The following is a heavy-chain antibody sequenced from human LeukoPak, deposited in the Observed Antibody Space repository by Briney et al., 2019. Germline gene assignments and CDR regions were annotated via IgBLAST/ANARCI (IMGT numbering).Heavy chain of an antibody. CDR2: IYHSGST. Sequence: SETLSLTCTVSGYSISSGYYWGWIRQPPGKGLEWIASIYHSGSTYYNPSLKSRVTISVDTSKNQFSLKLSSVTAADTAVYYCARFPMSGAAAGTVGFGYWGQGTLVTVSS. CDR3: ARFPMSGAAAGTVGFGY. J-gene: IGHJ4*02. V-gene: IGHV4-38-2*02. CDR1: GYSISSGYY. D-gene: IGHD6-13*01.